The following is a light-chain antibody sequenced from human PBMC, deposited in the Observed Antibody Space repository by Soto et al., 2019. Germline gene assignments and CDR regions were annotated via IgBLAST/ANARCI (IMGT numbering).Light chain of an antibody. Sequence: DIQVTQSPSSLSASVGDRVTITCRATQTINTLLNWYQHKPGRAPSLLMYEVSTLHTGVPPRFSGSGSGTNFTLTINGLQPEDFATYYCQQTFSSPRTFGPGTKVDIK. CDR2: EVS. CDR1: QTINTL. CDR3: QQTFSSPRT. V-gene: IGKV1-39*01. J-gene: IGKJ1*01.